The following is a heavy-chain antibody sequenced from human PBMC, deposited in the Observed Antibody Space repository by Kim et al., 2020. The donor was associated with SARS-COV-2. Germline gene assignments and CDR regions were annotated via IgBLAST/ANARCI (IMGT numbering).Heavy chain of an antibody. V-gene: IGHV3-30*04. D-gene: IGHD3-10*01. CDR3: ARDRATLLFFDY. J-gene: IGHJ4*02. Sequence: GGSLRLSCAASGFTFSSYAMHWVRQAPGKGLEWVAVISYDGSNKYYADSVKGRFTITRDNSKNTLYLQMNSLRAEDTAVYYCARDRATLLFFDYWGQGTLVTVSS. CDR1: GFTFSSYA. CDR2: ISYDGSNK.